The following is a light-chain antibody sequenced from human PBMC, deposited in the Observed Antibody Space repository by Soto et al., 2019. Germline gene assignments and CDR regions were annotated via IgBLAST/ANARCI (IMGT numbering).Light chain of an antibody. CDR1: QSIDTW. Sequence: DIQMTLSPSTLSACVGDTVTITCRASQSIDTWLAWDEQEPGRAPKLLISKAFSLECGDPSRFSGSGSGTDFTLTIRHVQPDDFAIHYSQQYNSYRAFGQGTKV. V-gene: IGKV1-5*03. CDR3: QQYNSYRA. J-gene: IGKJ1*01. CDR2: KAF.